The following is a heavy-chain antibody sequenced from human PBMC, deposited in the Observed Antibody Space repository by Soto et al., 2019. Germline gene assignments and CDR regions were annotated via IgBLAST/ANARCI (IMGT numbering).Heavy chain of an antibody. CDR3: TTGGHPAAEDFDY. CDR2: IKSKTDGGTT. Sequence: VGSLRLSCAASGFTFSNAWMSWVRQAPGKGLEWVGRIKSKTDGGTTDYAAPVKGRFTISRDDSKNTLYLQMNSLKTEDTAVYYCTTGGHPAAEDFDYWGQGTLVTVSS. V-gene: IGHV3-15*01. J-gene: IGHJ4*02. CDR1: GFTFSNAW.